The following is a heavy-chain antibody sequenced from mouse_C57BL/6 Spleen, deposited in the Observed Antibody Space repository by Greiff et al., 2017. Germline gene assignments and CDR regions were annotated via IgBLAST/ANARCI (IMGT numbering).Heavy chain of an antibody. J-gene: IGHJ4*01. CDR3: ARWRVTTVDYAMDY. CDR2: INPGSGGT. CDR1: GYAFTNYL. Sequence: VQLVESGAELVRPGTSVKVSCKASGYAFTNYLIEWVKQRPGQGLEWIGVINPGSGGTNYNEKFKGKATLTADKSSSTAYMQRSSLTSEDSAVYFCARWRVTTVDYAMDYWGQGTSVTVSS. D-gene: IGHD1-1*01. V-gene: IGHV1-54*01.